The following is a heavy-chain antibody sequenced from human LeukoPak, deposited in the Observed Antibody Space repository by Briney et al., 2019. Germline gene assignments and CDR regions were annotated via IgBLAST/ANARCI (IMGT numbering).Heavy chain of an antibody. V-gene: IGHV4-59*01. CDR2: IYYSGST. Sequence: SETLSLTCTVSGGSINSYYWSWIRQPPGKGLEWIGYIYYSGSTNYNPSLRSRVTISVDTSKNQFSLKMTSVTAADTAVYYCARARDGHINNWFDPWGQGTLVTVSS. CDR3: ARARDGHINNWFDP. CDR1: GGSINSYY. J-gene: IGHJ5*02. D-gene: IGHD5-24*01.